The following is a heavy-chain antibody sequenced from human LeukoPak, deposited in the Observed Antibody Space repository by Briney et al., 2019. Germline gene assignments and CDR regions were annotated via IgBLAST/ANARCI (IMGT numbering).Heavy chain of an antibody. D-gene: IGHD3-10*01. CDR1: GDSVSSSRYY. CDR3: ARHGWDYPSGTYYTFDP. Sequence: SETLSLTCTVSGDSVSSSRYYWGWIRQPPGKGLEWIGSVSYSGSPYYNPSLKSRVTTSVDTSKNQFSLRLSSVTATDTAMYYCARHGWDYPSGTYYTFDPWGQGTLVTVSS. J-gene: IGHJ5*02. CDR2: VSYSGSP. V-gene: IGHV4-39*01.